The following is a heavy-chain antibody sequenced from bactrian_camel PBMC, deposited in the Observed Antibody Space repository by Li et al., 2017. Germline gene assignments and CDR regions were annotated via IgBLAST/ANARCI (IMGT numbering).Heavy chain of an antibody. Sequence: VQLVESGGGLVRPGGSLGLSCAASGFIFRNYRMSWVRQAPGKGLEWVSRINSGGGSTYYADSVKGRFTCSRDNAKNTVYLQMNSLKPEDTAVYYCVAKIDDSSLGYWGQGTQVTVS. V-gene: IGHV3S40*01. CDR2: INSGGGST. CDR1: GFIFRNYR. CDR3: VAKIDDSSLGY. J-gene: IGHJ6*01.